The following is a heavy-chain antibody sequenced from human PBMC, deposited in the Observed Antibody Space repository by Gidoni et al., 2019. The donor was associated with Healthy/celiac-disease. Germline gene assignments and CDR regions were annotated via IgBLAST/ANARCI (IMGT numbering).Heavy chain of an antibody. D-gene: IGHD3-16*01. J-gene: IGHJ3*02. V-gene: IGHV1-69*06. CDR2: IIPIFGTA. CDR1: GGTFSSYA. Sequence: QVQLVQSGAEVKKPGSSVQVSCKASGGTFSSYAISWVRQAPGQGLEWMGGIIPIFGTANYAQKFQGRVTITADKSTSTAYMELSSLRSEDTAVYYCARESRYYDYVWGSYLNAFDIWGQGTMVTVSS. CDR3: ARESRYYDYVWGSYLNAFDI.